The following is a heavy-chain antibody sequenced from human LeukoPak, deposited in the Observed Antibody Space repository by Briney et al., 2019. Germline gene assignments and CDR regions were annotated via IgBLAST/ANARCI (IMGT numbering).Heavy chain of an antibody. V-gene: IGHV3-15*01. Sequence: GGSLRLSCAASGFTFSNAWMSWVRQAPGKGLEWVGRIKSKTGGGTTDYAAPVKGRFTISRDDSKNTLYLQMNSLKTEDTAVYYCTTGGGGYCSGGSCYYLDYWGQGTLVTVSS. CDR1: GFTFSNAW. CDR2: IKSKTGGGTT. J-gene: IGHJ4*02. CDR3: TTGGGGYCSGGSCYYLDY. D-gene: IGHD2-15*01.